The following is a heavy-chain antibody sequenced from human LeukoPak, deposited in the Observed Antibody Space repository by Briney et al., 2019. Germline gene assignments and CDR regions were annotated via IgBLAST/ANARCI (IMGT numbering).Heavy chain of an antibody. Sequence: SETLSLTCTVSGGSINNYYWSWIRQPPGKGLEWIGYIYYSGSTNYNPSLKSRVTISVDTSKNQSSLKLTSVTAADTAVYYCARHGDWNWFDPWGQGTLVTVSS. D-gene: IGHD4-17*01. CDR3: ARHGDWNWFDP. V-gene: IGHV4-59*01. J-gene: IGHJ5*02. CDR2: IYYSGST. CDR1: GGSINNYY.